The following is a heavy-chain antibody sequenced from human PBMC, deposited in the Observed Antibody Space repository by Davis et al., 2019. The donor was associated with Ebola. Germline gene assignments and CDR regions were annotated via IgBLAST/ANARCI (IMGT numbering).Heavy chain of an antibody. D-gene: IGHD5-18*01. CDR3: ARFSGGYSYGRELGVYYYYYGMDV. CDR2: IKSDGSSI. Sequence: GESLKISCVGSGFTLSSYWMYWVRQAPGKGLVWVSRIKSDGSSISYADSVKGRFTISRDNAKNSLYLQMNSLRAEDTAVYYCARFSGGYSYGRELGVYYYYYGMDVWGQGTTVTVSS. CDR1: GFTLSSYW. V-gene: IGHV3-74*01. J-gene: IGHJ6*02.